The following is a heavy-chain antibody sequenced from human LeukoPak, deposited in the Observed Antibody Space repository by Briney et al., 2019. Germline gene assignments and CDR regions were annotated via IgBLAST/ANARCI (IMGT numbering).Heavy chain of an antibody. CDR1: GFTVSSNS. CDR2: LYIHGGA. D-gene: IGHD3-22*01. CDR3: ARDARTVGITMIVVGFDY. V-gene: IGHV3-66*01. J-gene: IGHJ4*02. Sequence: GGSLRPSCAASGFTVSSNSMTWVRQAPGKGLECVSFLYIHGGAYYADSVKGRFTISTDNSKNTLHLQMNSLRAEDTAVYYCARDARTVGITMIVVGFDYWGQGTLVTVSS.